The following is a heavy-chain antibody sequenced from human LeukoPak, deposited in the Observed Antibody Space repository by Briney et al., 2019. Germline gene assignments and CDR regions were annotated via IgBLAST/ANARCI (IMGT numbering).Heavy chain of an antibody. CDR3: ATDLWFGEFIYYYGMDV. CDR1: GFTVSSNY. J-gene: IGHJ6*02. CDR2: IYSGGST. Sequence: GGSLRLSCAASGFTVSSNYMSWVRQAPGKGLEWVSVIYSGGSTYYADSVKGRFTISRDNSKNTLYLQMNSLRAEDTAVYYCATDLWFGEFIYYYGMDVWGQGTTVTVSS. V-gene: IGHV3-66*01. D-gene: IGHD3-10*01.